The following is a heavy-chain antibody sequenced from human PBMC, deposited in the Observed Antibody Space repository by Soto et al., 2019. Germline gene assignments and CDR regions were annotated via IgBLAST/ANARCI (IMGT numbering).Heavy chain of an antibody. CDR2: ISGSGGST. CDR1: GFTFSSYA. Sequence: GGSLRLSCAASGFTFSSYAMSWVRQAPGKGLEWVSAISGSGGSTYYADSVKGRFTISRDNSKNTLYLQMNSLRAEDTAVYYCAKRWLSSSWYLPGGPYFDYWGQGTLVTVSS. CDR3: AKRWLSSSWYLPGGPYFDY. V-gene: IGHV3-23*01. D-gene: IGHD6-13*01. J-gene: IGHJ4*02.